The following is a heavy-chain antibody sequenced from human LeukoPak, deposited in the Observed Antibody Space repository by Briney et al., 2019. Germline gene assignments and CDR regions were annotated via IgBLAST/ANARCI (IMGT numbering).Heavy chain of an antibody. D-gene: IGHD3-10*01. V-gene: IGHV1-2*06. CDR1: GYTFTGYY. J-gene: IGHJ4*02. Sequence: GASVKVSCKASGYTFTGYYMHWVRQAPGQGLEWMGRINPNSGGTNYAQKFQGRVTMTRDTSISTAYMELSRLRSDDTAVYYRARARGYGSGSYYPDYWGQGTLVTVSS. CDR2: INPNSGGT. CDR3: ARARGYGSGSYYPDY.